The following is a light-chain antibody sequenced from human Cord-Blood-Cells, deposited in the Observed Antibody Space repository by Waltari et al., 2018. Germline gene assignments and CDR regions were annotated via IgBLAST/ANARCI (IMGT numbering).Light chain of an antibody. CDR1: QSVSSY. V-gene: IGKV3-11*01. CDR3: QQRSNWIT. CDR2: VAS. Sequence: EIVLTQSPATLSLSPRERATLPCRASQSVSSYLAWYQQKPGQAPRQLIYVASNMATGIPARFSGSGSGTDFTRNISSLEPEDFAVYYCQQRSNWITFGQGTRLEIK. J-gene: IGKJ5*01.